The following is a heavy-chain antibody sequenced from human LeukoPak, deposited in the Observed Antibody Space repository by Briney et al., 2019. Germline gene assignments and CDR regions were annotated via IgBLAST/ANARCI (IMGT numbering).Heavy chain of an antibody. V-gene: IGHV3-7*03. Sequence: GGSLRLSCAVSGFAFSGFWMSWSRQAPGKGLEWVASINSDGSEGYYADVVKGRFTISRGNAKNSLYLQINSLRAEDTAVYYCARSSYSSSSSVWGQGTMVTVSS. CDR2: INSDGSEG. CDR1: GFAFSGFW. CDR3: ARSSYSSSSSV. J-gene: IGHJ3*01. D-gene: IGHD6-6*01.